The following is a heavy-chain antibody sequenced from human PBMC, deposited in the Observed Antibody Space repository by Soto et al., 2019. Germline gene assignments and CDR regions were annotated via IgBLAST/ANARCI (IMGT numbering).Heavy chain of an antibody. J-gene: IGHJ4*02. D-gene: IGHD1-1*01. Sequence: GSLRLSCVASGFTFSAVAMTWVRQAPGKGLEWVSSISDNGGNTDYADSVRGRFTLSRDNSKNTLYLQMNHLKAEDTAVYYCAKLYWNPRYFDYWGQGARVTVSS. CDR2: ISDNGGNT. CDR3: AKLYWNPRYFDY. CDR1: GFTFSAVA. V-gene: IGHV3-23*01.